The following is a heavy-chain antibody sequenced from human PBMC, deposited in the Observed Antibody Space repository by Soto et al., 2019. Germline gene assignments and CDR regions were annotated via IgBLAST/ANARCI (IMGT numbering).Heavy chain of an antibody. CDR3: ARAFRVVVSHASALDY. Sequence: GGSLRLSCAASGFTFNNYGMSWVRQAPGKGLEWVAHIKKDGNKSYYLDSVKGRLTISRDNAKKSLYLQLNSLGAEDTAVYFCARAFRVVVSHASALDYWGQGTLVTVSS. CDR1: GFTFNNYG. J-gene: IGHJ4*02. V-gene: IGHV3-7*05. CDR2: IKKDGNKS. D-gene: IGHD2-2*01.